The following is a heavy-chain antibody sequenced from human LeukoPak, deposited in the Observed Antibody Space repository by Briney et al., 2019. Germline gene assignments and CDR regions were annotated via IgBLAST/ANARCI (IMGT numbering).Heavy chain of an antibody. D-gene: IGHD6-19*01. Sequence: GGSLRLSCAASGFTFSSYWMSWVRQAPGKGLEWVANIKQDGSEKYYVDSVKGRFTISRDNAKNSLYLQMNSLRAEDTAVYHCAREVVSSGWYRGTYFDYWGQGTLVTVSS. CDR1: GFTFSSYW. CDR3: AREVVSSGWYRGTYFDY. CDR2: IKQDGSEK. J-gene: IGHJ4*02. V-gene: IGHV3-7*01.